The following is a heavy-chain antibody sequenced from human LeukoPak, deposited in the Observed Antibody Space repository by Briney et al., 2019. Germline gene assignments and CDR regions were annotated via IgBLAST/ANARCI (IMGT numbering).Heavy chain of an antibody. CDR1: GFTFSSYG. CDR3: AKGGVKIYYYYGMDV. Sequence: PGRSLRLSCAASGFTFSSYGMHWVRQAPGKGLEWVAVISYDGSNKYYADSVKGRFTISRDNSKNTLYLQMNSLRAEDTAVYYCAKGGVKIYYYYGMDVWGQGTTVTVSS. CDR2: ISYDGSNK. J-gene: IGHJ6*02. D-gene: IGHD1-26*01. V-gene: IGHV3-30*18.